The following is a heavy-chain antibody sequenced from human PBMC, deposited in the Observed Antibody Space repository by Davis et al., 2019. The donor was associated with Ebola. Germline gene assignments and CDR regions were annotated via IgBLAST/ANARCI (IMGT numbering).Heavy chain of an antibody. CDR3: ARIVVVVAAEPYLDY. CDR2: ISYDGNTI. CDR1: GFTFSTYG. J-gene: IGHJ4*02. D-gene: IGHD2-15*01. V-gene: IGHV3-30*03. Sequence: GESLKISCVASGFTFSTYGMHWVRRAPGKGLDWVAIISYDGNTIYYADSVKGRFTISRDNSKNTLYLQMNSLRAEDTAVYYCARIVVVVAAEPYLDYWGQGTLVTVSS.